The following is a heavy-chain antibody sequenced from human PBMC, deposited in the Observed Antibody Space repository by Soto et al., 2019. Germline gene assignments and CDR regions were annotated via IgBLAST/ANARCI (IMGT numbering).Heavy chain of an antibody. J-gene: IGHJ6*02. CDR1: GGTLSDYA. CDR3: AVAAVREIMAQESSGMAV. V-gene: IGHV1-69*01. D-gene: IGHD3-10*01. CDR2: IMPTVDSA. Sequence: VQLVQSGAEVKTPGSSVHVSCKASGGTLSDYAISWVRQAPGQGLEWMGGIMPTVDSANYAQNFQGRLTISADESTSTANLELSSLRSDDTAVYYCAVAAVREIMAQESSGMAVWGQGTTVIVSS.